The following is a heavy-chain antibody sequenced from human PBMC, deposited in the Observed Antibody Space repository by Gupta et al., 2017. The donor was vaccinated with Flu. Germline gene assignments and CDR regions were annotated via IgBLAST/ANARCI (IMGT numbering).Heavy chain of an antibody. Sequence: VRQAPGKGLEWVSYISRSSSTIEYADSVKGRFTISRDNADNSLYLQMSSLRAEDTAVYYCARDGLRGNVIDFWGQGTLVTVSS. V-gene: IGHV3-48*01. CDR3: ARDGLRGNVIDF. J-gene: IGHJ4*02. D-gene: IGHD2-15*01. CDR2: ISRSSSTI.